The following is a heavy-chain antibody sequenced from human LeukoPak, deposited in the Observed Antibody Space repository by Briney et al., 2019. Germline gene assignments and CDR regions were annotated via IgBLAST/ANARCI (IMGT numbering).Heavy chain of an antibody. J-gene: IGHJ4*02. CDR1: GYTFTGYY. D-gene: IGHD5-24*01. CDR2: INPNSGGT. V-gene: IGHV1-2*06. CDR3: ARVGRGDGYNYDY. Sequence: GASVKVPCKASGYTFTGYYMHWVRQAPGQGLEWMGRINPNSGGTNYAQKFQGRVTMTRDTSISTAYMELSRLRSDDTAVYYCARVGRGDGYNYDYWGQGALVTVSS.